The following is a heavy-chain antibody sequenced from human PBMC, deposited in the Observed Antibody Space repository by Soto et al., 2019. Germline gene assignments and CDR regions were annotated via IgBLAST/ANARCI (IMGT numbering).Heavy chain of an antibody. CDR2: IYYRGST. Sequence: ASETLSLTCTVSGGSISCYYWSWIRQPPGKGLEYIGYIYYRGSTNYNPSLKSRVTMSVDTSRNLFSLKVNSVTAADTAVYYCARQQLLPYYYALDVWGQGTTVTVSS. CDR1: GGSISCYY. V-gene: IGHV4-59*01. D-gene: IGHD6-13*01. J-gene: IGHJ6*02. CDR3: ARQQLLPYYYALDV.